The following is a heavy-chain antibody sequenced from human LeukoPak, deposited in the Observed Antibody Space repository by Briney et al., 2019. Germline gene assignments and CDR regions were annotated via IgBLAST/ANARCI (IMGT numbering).Heavy chain of an antibody. CDR1: GYTLTELS. J-gene: IGHJ4*02. D-gene: IGHD3-22*01. CDR3: ATELKIDPIYDSSGYHY. CDR2: FDPEDGET. V-gene: IGHV1-24*01. Sequence: ASVKVSCKASGYTLTELSMHWVRQAPGKGLEWMGGFDPEDGETIYAQKFQGRVTMTEDTSTDTAYMELSSLRSEDTAVYYCATELKIDPIYDSSGYHYWGQGTLVTVSS.